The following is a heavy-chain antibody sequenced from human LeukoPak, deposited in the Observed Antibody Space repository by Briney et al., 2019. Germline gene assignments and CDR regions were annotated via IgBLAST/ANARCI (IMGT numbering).Heavy chain of an antibody. V-gene: IGHV3-23*01. J-gene: IGHJ4*02. CDR1: GFTFRIYA. D-gene: IGHD3-22*01. CDR3: AKRVDSSGYYYLPYFDY. Sequence: GGSLRLSCAASGFTFRIYAMSWVRQAPRKGLEWVSVISDSGGSRYHADSVKGRFTISRDNSKNTLYLQMNSLRAEDTAVYYCAKRVDSSGYYYLPYFDYWGQGTLVTVSS. CDR2: ISDSGGSR.